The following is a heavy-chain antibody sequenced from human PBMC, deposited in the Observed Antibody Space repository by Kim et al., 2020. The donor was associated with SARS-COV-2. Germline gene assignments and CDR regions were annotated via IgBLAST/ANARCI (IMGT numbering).Heavy chain of an antibody. Sequence: SETLSLTCTVSGGSISSSSYYWGWIRQPPGKGLEWIGSIYYSGSTYYNPSLKSRVTISVDTSKNQFSLKLSSVTAADTAVYYCARELIATVVTPSYYGMDVWGQGTTVTVSS. D-gene: IGHD4-17*01. CDR3: ARELIATVVTPSYYGMDV. J-gene: IGHJ6*02. CDR1: GGSISSSSYY. V-gene: IGHV4-39*07. CDR2: IYYSGST.